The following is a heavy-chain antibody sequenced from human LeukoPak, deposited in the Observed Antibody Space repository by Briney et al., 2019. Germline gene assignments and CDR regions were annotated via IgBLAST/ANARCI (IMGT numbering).Heavy chain of an antibody. D-gene: IGHD4-11*01. CDR2: ISSSSSYI. CDR1: GFTFSSYS. Sequence: GGSLRLSCAASGFTFSSYSMNWVRQAPGKGLEWVSSISSSSSYIYYADSVKGRFTISRDNAKNSLYLQMNSLRAEDTAVYYCTRDPHMTTTQIYYMDVWGKGTTVTVSS. CDR3: TRDPHMTTTQIYYMDV. J-gene: IGHJ6*03. V-gene: IGHV3-21*01.